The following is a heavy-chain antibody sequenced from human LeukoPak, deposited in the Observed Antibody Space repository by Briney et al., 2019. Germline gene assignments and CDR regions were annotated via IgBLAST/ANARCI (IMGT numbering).Heavy chain of an antibody. CDR2: IYHSGST. Sequence: SQTLSLTCTVSGGSISSSDYYWSWIRQPPGKGLEWIGYIYHSGSTYYNPSLKSRVTVSVDRSKKHFSLTLSSVTAADTAVYYCARGPFRAARPYWYFDLWGRGTLVTVSS. J-gene: IGHJ2*01. CDR3: ARGPFRAARPYWYFDL. D-gene: IGHD6-6*01. V-gene: IGHV4-30-2*01. CDR1: GGSISSSDYY.